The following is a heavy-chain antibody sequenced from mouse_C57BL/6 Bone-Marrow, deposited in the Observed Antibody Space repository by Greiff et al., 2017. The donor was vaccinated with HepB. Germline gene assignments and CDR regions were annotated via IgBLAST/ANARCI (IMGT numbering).Heavy chain of an antibody. D-gene: IGHD2-5*01. J-gene: IGHJ1*03. CDR1: GFTFSDYY. CDR3: ARHVDYSNYFNWYFDV. CDR2: ISNGGGST. V-gene: IGHV5-12*01. Sequence: EVKLMESGGGLVQPGGSLKLSCAASGFTFSDYYMYWVRQTPEKRLEWVAYISNGGGSTYYPDTVKGRFTISRDNAKNTLYLQMSRLKSEDTAMYYCARHVDYSNYFNWYFDVWGTGTTVTVSS.